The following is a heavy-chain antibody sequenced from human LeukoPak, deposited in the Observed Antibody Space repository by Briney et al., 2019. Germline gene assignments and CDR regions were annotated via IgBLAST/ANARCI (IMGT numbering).Heavy chain of an antibody. CDR1: GFTFSSYS. Sequence: PGGSLRLSCAASGFTFSSYSMKWVRQAPGKGLEWVSYISSSSSTIYYADSVKGRFIISRDNANNSLYLQMNSLRAEDTAVYYCARVRGGYSYGLDEYWYFDLWGRGTLVTVSS. J-gene: IGHJ2*01. CDR2: ISSSSSTI. CDR3: ARVRGGYSYGLDEYWYFDL. D-gene: IGHD5-18*01. V-gene: IGHV3-48*01.